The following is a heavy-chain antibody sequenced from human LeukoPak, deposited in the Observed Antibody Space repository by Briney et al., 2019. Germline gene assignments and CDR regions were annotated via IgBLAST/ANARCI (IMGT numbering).Heavy chain of an antibody. CDR3: ARDRAMAVFDY. CDR1: GYTFTSYY. V-gene: IGHV1-46*01. CDR2: INPSDSIT. J-gene: IGHJ4*02. D-gene: IGHD5-18*01. Sequence: ASVKVSCKASGYTFTSYYMHWVRQAPGQGLEWVGIINPSDSITTYAQKFQGRVTMTRDTSTSTVYMELSSLRSEDTAVYYCARDRAMAVFDYWGQGTLVTVSS.